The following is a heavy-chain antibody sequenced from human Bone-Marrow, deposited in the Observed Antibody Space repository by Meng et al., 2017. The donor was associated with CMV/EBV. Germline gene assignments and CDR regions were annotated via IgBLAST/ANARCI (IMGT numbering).Heavy chain of an antibody. CDR3: ARGRGYCTTTSCYWADS. D-gene: IGHD2-2*01. V-gene: IGHV4-39*01. J-gene: IGHJ4*02. Sequence: SETLSLTCTVSGGSISSSSYYWGWIRQPPGKGLEWIGSIYYSGSTYYNPSLKSRVTISVDTSKNQFSLKLSSVTAADTAVYYCARGRGYCTTTSCYWADSWGQGTLVTVSS. CDR2: IYYSGST. CDR1: GGSISSSSYY.